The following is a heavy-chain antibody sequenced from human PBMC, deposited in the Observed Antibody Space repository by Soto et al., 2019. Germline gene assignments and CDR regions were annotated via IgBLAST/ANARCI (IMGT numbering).Heavy chain of an antibody. V-gene: IGHV5-51*01. CDR3: ARHEGIVVVPAAIHFDY. D-gene: IGHD2-2*01. J-gene: IGHJ4*02. CDR1: GYSFTSYW. Sequence: PGESLKISCKGSGYSFTSYWIGWVRQMPGKGLEWMGIIYPGDSDTRHSPSFQGQVTISADKSISTAYLQWSSLKASDTAMYYCARHEGIVVVPAAIHFDYWGQGTLVTVSS. CDR2: IYPGDSDT.